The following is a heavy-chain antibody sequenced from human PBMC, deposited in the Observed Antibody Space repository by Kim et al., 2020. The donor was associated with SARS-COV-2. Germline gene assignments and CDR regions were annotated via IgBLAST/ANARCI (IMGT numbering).Heavy chain of an antibody. CDR1: GASLSSSRYY. V-gene: IGHV4-39*01. J-gene: IGHJ6*02. D-gene: IGHD1-1*01. Sequence: SETLSLTCTVSGASLSSSRYYWGWIRQPPGKTLEWVGSVYYSGSTYYNPSLKSRVTMSVDTSMNQFSLNLSSVTAADTAVYYCARHSGAGNNFYYGMDVWGQGTTVAVSS. CDR2: VYYSGST. CDR3: ARHSGAGNNFYYGMDV.